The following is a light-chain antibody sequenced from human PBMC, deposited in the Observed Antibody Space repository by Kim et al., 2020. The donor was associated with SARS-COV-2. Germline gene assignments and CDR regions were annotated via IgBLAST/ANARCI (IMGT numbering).Light chain of an antibody. J-gene: IGKJ2*01. CDR1: QSVSNN. V-gene: IGKV3-15*01. CDR2: AAS. Sequence: EIVMTQSPATLSVSPGEGATLSCRATQSVSNNVAWYQQHPGQPPRLIMYAASTRATGIPARFSGSGSGTEFTLTISSLQSEDIAIYHCQQYDNWPGTFGRGTELEI. CDR3: QQYDNWPGT.